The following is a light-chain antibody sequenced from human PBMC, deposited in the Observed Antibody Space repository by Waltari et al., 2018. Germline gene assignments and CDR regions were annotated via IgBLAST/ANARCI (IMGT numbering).Light chain of an antibody. Sequence: EIVLTQSPGTVSLSPGDRATFSCWASQSVSPYLAGSQQNPGQAPRLLIYQASTRATGIPDRFSGSGSGTDFSLTISRLEPEDFAMYYCHQYVESPATFGQGTKVEIK. J-gene: IGKJ1*01. V-gene: IGKV3-20*01. CDR2: QAS. CDR1: QSVSPY. CDR3: HQYVESPAT.